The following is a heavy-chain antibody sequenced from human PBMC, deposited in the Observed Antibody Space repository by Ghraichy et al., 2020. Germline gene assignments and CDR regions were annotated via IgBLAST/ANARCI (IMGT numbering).Heavy chain of an antibody. V-gene: IGHV6-1*01. CDR3: ARDSADSWSLWYFDV. J-gene: IGHJ2*01. CDR2: TYFRSQWNY. CDR1: GDSVSNDNVA. D-gene: IGHD6-13*01. Sequence: SQTPSLTCAISGDSVSNDNVAWNWIRQSPSRGLEWLGRTYFRSQWNYDYALSVKGRLTIEPDTSKNQFSLQLKSVTPEDTALYYCARDSADSWSLWYFDVWGRGTLVTVSS.